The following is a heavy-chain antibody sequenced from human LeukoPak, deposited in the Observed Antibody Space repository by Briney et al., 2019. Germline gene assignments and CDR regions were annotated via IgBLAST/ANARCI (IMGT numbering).Heavy chain of an antibody. CDR2: IYYSGST. CDR1: GDSITIYY. J-gene: IGHJ6*03. Sequence: SETLSLTCTVSGDSITIYYWSWIRQPPGKGLEWIGYIYYSGSTNYNPSLKSRVTISVDTSKNQFSLKLSSVTAADTAVYYCARGLGVWSGYYYYYYMDVWGKGTTVTVPS. D-gene: IGHD3-3*01. V-gene: IGHV4-59*01. CDR3: ARGLGVWSGYYYYYYMDV.